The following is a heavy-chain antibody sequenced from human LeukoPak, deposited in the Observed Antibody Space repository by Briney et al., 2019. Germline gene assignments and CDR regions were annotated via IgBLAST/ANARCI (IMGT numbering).Heavy chain of an antibody. D-gene: IGHD1-26*01. CDR2: ISWNSGSI. V-gene: IGHV3-9*01. CDR3: AKDIGSTVVGDYYYYYGMDV. Sequence: GGSLRLSCAASGFTFDDYAMPWVRQAPGKGLEWVSGISWNSGSIGYADSVKGRFTISRDNAKNSLYLQMNSLRAEDTALYYCAKDIGSTVVGDYYYYYGMDVWGQGTTVTVSS. CDR1: GFTFDDYA. J-gene: IGHJ6*02.